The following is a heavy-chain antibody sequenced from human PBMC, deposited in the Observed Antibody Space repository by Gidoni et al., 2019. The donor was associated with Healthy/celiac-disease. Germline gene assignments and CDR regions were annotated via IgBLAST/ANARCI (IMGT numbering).Heavy chain of an antibody. V-gene: IGHV3-48*03. CDR3: ARAVGIQLWFHPDDY. CDR2: ISSSGSTI. J-gene: IGHJ4*02. CDR1: GFTFSSYE. Sequence: EVQLVESGGGLVQPGGSLRLYCAASGFTFSSYEMKWVRQAPGKGLERVSNISSSGSTIYYADPGKGRFTISRDNAKNSLYLQMNSLRAEDTAVYYCARAVGIQLWFHPDDYWGQGTLVTVSS. D-gene: IGHD5-18*01.